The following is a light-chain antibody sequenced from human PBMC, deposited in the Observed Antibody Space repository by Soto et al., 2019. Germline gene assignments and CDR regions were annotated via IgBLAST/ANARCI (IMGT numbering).Light chain of an antibody. J-gene: IGKJ1*01. Sequence: DIQMTQSPSTLSASIGDRVTITCRASQSISSWLAWYQQKPGKAPKLLIYKASSLESGVPSRFSGSGSGTEFTLTFSSLQPDDFAAYYCQQYSTYVWTFGQGTKVEI. CDR2: KAS. CDR3: QQYSTYVWT. V-gene: IGKV1-5*03. CDR1: QSISSW.